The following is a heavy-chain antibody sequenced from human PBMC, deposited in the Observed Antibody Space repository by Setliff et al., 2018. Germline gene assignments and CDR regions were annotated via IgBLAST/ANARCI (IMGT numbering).Heavy chain of an antibody. Sequence: SVKVSCKASGGTFSSYVISWVREAPGQGLEWMGGIIPMFGTNYAPNFHDRLRITADESTSTAYMELSSLRADDTAVYYCAKNDYGDSFWYFDLWGRGTLVTVSS. CDR2: IIPMFGT. CDR1: GGTFSSYV. CDR3: AKNDYGDSFWYFDL. D-gene: IGHD4-17*01. V-gene: IGHV1-69*13. J-gene: IGHJ2*01.